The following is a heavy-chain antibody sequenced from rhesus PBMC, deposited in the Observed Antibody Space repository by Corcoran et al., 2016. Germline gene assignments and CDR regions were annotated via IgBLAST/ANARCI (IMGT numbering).Heavy chain of an antibody. CDR2: ISETDGST. J-gene: IGHJ4*01. CDR3: TRVNTSPAF. D-gene: IGHD2-2*01. CDR1: GGSISRNF. Sequence: QLQLQESGQGLVKPSETLSLTCAVSGGSISRNFWSWIRQPPGKGLAWIGHISETDGSTDYNPSHKSRVTISAETSKSQFSLKLNSVTAADTAVYYCTRVNTSPAFWGQGVLVTVSS. V-gene: IGHV4-173*01.